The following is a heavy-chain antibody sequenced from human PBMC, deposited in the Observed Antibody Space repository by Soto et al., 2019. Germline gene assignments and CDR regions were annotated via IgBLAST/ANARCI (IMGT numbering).Heavy chain of an antibody. V-gene: IGHV1-69*01. D-gene: IGHD6-19*01. CDR1: GGTFSSYA. CDR2: IIPIFGTA. CDR3: ARVLGRQWLEGGPCDY. Sequence: QVQLVQSGAEVKKPGSSVKVSCKASGGTFSSYAISWVRQAPGQGLEWMGGIIPIFGTANYAQKFQGRVTITADESSSTAYMELRSLRSEDTAVYYCARVLGRQWLEGGPCDYWGQGTLVTVSS. J-gene: IGHJ4*02.